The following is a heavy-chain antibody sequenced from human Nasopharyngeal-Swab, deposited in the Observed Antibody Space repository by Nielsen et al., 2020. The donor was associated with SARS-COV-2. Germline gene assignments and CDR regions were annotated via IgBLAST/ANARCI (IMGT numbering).Heavy chain of an antibody. D-gene: IGHD6-13*01. CDR2: INHSGST. V-gene: IGHV4-34*01. Sequence: SETMSLTCGVYGGSFSGYYWSWIRQPPGKGVEWIGEINHSGSTKSNPSLKSRVTISVDTSKNRFSLKLSSVTAADTAVYYCARGVPLYSSSWFGSWGQGTLVTVSS. CDR1: GGSFSGYY. J-gene: IGHJ5*01. CDR3: ARGVPLYSSSWFGS.